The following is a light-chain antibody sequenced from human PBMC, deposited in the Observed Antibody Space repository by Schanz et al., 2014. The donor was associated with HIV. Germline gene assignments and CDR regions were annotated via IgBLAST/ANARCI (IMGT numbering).Light chain of an antibody. CDR3: QQYGGSPT. Sequence: EIVLTQSPATLSLSPGERATLSCGASQYVSGSYVAWTQQKPGLAPRLLIYDASTRAAGTPDRFSGSGSGSACTLIISRLEPADIAVYYCQQYGGSPTFGQGTKVEIK. CDR2: DAS. CDR1: QYVSGSY. J-gene: IGKJ1*01. V-gene: IGKV3D-20*01.